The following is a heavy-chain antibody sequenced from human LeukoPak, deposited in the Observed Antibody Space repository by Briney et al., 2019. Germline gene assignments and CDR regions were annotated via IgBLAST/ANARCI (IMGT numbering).Heavy chain of an antibody. J-gene: IGHJ3*02. V-gene: IGHV4-59*08. CDR2: IYYSGST. D-gene: IGHD3-9*01. CDR1: GGSISSYY. Sequence: SETLSLTCTVSGGSISSYYWSWIRQPPGKGLEWIGYIYYSGSTNYNPSLKSRVTISVDTSKNQFSLKLSSVTAADTAVYYCARQGIRYFDWLSAFDIWGQGTMVTVSS. CDR3: ARQGIRYFDWLSAFDI.